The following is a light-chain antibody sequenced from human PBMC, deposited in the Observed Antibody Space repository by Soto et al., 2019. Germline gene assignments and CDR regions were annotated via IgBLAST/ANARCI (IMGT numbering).Light chain of an antibody. CDR2: GAS. Sequence: IVMTQSPATLSVSPGDRATLSCRASQNVNNNLAWYQQKPGQAPRLLIYGASSRATDIPARFSGSGSGTEFTLTITSLQSEDFAVYFCQQYNNWPPLYTFGQGTKLEIK. CDR3: QQYNNWPPLYT. J-gene: IGKJ2*01. V-gene: IGKV3-15*01. CDR1: QNVNNN.